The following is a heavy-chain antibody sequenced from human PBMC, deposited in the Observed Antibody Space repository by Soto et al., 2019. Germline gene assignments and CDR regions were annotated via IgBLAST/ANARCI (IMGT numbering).Heavy chain of an antibody. CDR1: GFRFNIYS. Sequence: EVQLVESGGGLVQPGGSLRLSCAASGFRFNIYSMNWVRQAPGKGLEWSAYMTSDPKTIKYAESVKGRFTISRDNDNNLVYLQMNSLRDEDTAVYYCARSVEGHFDYWGQGTVVTVSA. CDR3: ARSVEGHFDY. CDR2: MTSDPKTI. V-gene: IGHV3-48*02. D-gene: IGHD6-19*01. J-gene: IGHJ4*02.